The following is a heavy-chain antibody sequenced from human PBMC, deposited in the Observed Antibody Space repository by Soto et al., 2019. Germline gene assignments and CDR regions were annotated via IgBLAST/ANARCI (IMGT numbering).Heavy chain of an antibody. CDR3: ATNRGGTPTPFDY. J-gene: IGHJ4*02. Sequence: PSETLSLTCTVSGGSISNYYWTWIRQPPGKGLEWIGYIYYSGSTNYNPSLKSRVTISVDTSKNQFSLKLSSVTAVDTAVYYCATNRGGTPTPFDYWGQGTLVTVS. D-gene: IGHD2-15*01. CDR1: GGSISNYY. V-gene: IGHV4-59*01. CDR2: IYYSGST.